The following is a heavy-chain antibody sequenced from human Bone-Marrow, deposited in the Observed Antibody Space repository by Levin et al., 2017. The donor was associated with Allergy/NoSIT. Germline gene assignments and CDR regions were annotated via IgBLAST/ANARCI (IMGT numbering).Heavy chain of an antibody. D-gene: IGHD4-23*01. Sequence: GGSLRLSCTASGFTFGDYAMSWFRQAPGKGLEWVGFIRSKAYGGTTEYAASVKGRFTISRDDSKSIAYLQMNSLKTEDTAVYYCTRVVSYGGNVEQYYFDYWGQGTLVTVSS. J-gene: IGHJ4*02. CDR2: IRSKAYGGTT. CDR3: TRVVSYGGNVEQYYFDY. CDR1: GFTFGDYA. V-gene: IGHV3-49*03.